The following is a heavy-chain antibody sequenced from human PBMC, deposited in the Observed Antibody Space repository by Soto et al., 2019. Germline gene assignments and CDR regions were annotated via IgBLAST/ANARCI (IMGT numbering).Heavy chain of an antibody. D-gene: IGHD4-4*01. V-gene: IGHV3-30-3*01. Sequence: QEQLVESGGGVVQPGRSLRLSCAASGFTFSSYGMHWVRQSPGKGLEWVAVISYDGSDKYYADSVKGRFTISRDNSEKTHYLQMNSLRPEDTAVYYCAREDTVGTYYYYGVDVWGQGTTVNVSS. CDR1: GFTFSSYG. CDR2: ISYDGSDK. CDR3: AREDTVGTYYYYGVDV. J-gene: IGHJ6*02.